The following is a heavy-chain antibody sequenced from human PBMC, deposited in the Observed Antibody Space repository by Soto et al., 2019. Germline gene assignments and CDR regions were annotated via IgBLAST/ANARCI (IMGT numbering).Heavy chain of an antibody. CDR2: IYHSGST. CDR3: ARVSTTGWIWGFDY. CDR1: GGSISSSHW. D-gene: IGHD5-12*01. Sequence: PSETLSLTCAVSGGSISSSHWWSWVRQPPEKGLEWIGEIYHSGSTNYNPSLKSRVTISVDMSKNQFSLNLNSVTAADTAVYYCARVSTTGWIWGFDYWGQGSLVTVSS. J-gene: IGHJ4*02. V-gene: IGHV4-4*02.